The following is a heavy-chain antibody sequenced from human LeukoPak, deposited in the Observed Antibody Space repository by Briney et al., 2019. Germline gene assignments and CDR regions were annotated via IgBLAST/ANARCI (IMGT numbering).Heavy chain of an antibody. Sequence: SETLSLTCIVSGGSISSSSYYWGWIRQPPGKGLEWIGTIYYSGSTNYNPSLKSRVTISVDTSKNQFSLKLSSVTAADTAVYYCARGRHYYGSGSYYTYNWFDPWGQGTLVTVSS. J-gene: IGHJ5*02. CDR3: ARGRHYYGSGSYYTYNWFDP. V-gene: IGHV4-39*07. CDR2: IYYSGST. D-gene: IGHD3-10*01. CDR1: GGSISSSSYY.